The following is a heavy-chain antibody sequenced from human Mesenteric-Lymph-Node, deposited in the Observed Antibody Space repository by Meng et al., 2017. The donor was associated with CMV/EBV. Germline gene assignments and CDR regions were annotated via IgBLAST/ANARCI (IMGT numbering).Heavy chain of an antibody. CDR1: GFTFSSYG. CDR3: ARAVAGTNDY. CDR2: INSDGSST. D-gene: IGHD6-19*01. V-gene: IGHV3-74*01. Sequence: GESLKISCAASGFTFSSYGMHWVRQAPGKGLVWVSRINSDGSSTSYADSVKGRFTISRDNAKNTLYLQMNSLRAEDTAVYYCARAVAGTNDYWGQGTLVSLL. J-gene: IGHJ4*02.